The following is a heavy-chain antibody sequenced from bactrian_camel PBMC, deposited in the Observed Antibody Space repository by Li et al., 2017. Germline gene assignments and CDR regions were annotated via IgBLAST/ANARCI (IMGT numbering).Heavy chain of an antibody. Sequence: QVQLVESGGGTVQSGGSLQLSCAASGHTSSSSYTSSSVCMIWFRQAPGKDREGVAAIKLDDGRTYYADSVKGRFTISLDNAKNTMYLQMNSLKPEDTAIYYCAAPCTVDASYRGQGTQVTVS. J-gene: IGHJ4*01. CDR3: AAPCTVDASY. CDR2: IKLDDGRT. CDR1: GHTSSSSYTSSSVC. V-gene: IGHV3S25*01. D-gene: IGHD1*01.